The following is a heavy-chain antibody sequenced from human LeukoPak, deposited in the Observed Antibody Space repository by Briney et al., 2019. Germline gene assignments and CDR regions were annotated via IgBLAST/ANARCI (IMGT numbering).Heavy chain of an antibody. CDR3: ARGISIAVAGTQFDY. Sequence: PSETLSLTCAVYGGSFSGYYWSWIRQPPGKGLEWIGEINHSGSTNYNPSLKSRVTISVDTSKNQFSLKLSSVTAADTAVYYCARGISIAVAGTQFDYWGQGTLVTVSS. CDR2: INHSGST. V-gene: IGHV4-34*01. J-gene: IGHJ4*02. CDR1: GGSFSGYY. D-gene: IGHD6-19*01.